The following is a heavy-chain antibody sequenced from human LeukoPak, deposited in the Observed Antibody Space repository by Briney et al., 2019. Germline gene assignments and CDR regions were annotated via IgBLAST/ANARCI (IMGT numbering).Heavy chain of an antibody. D-gene: IGHD3-10*01. Sequence: ASVKVSCKASGYTFTSYDINWVRQATGQGLEWMGWMNPNSGNTGYAQKFQGRVTMTRNTSISTAYMELSSLRSEDMAVYYCARGPTLVRGVIMPDSVGGMDVWGQGTTVTVSS. CDR2: MNPNSGNT. CDR3: ARGPTLVRGVIMPDSVGGMDV. V-gene: IGHV1-8*01. CDR1: GYTFTSYD. J-gene: IGHJ6*02.